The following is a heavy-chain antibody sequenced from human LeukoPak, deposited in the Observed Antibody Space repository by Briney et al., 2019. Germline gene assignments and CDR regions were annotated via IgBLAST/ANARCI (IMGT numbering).Heavy chain of an antibody. D-gene: IGHD3-16*02. Sequence: GSLRLSCAASGFTFSSYGMHWVRQAPGKGLEWVAVIWYDGSNKYYPDSVKGRFTVSRDNSKTTLYLQMNSLRAEDTAVYYCAKDADPGVIVIDSWGQGTLVTVSS. J-gene: IGHJ4*02. CDR2: IWYDGSNK. CDR3: AKDADPGVIVIDS. V-gene: IGHV3-33*06. CDR1: GFTFSSYG.